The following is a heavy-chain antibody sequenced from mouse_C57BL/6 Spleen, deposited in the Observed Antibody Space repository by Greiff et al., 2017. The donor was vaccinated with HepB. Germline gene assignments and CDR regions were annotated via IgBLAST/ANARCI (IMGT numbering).Heavy chain of an antibody. CDR1: GYTFTGYW. CDR3: ARKEVVGEAY. J-gene: IGHJ3*01. D-gene: IGHD1-1*01. Sequence: VKLMESGAELMKPGASVKLSCKATGYTFTGYWIEWVKQRPGHGLEWIGEILPGSGSTNSNEKFKGKATFTADTSSNTAYMQLSSLTTEDSAIYYCARKEVVGEAYWGQGTLVTVSA. V-gene: IGHV1-9*01. CDR2: ILPGSGST.